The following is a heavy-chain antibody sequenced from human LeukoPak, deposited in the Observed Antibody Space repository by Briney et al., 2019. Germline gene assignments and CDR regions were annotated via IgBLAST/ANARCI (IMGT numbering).Heavy chain of an antibody. CDR1: GFTFSSYW. V-gene: IGHV3-7*01. CDR3: ARERGYSPNVFDH. Sequence: GGSLRLSCAASGFTFSSYWMSWVRQAPGKGLEWVADIKQDGSEKYYADSVKGRFTISRDNSKNTLYLQMNSLRAEDTAVYYCARERGYSPNVFDHWGQGTLVTVSS. D-gene: IGHD5-18*01. J-gene: IGHJ4*02. CDR2: IKQDGSEK.